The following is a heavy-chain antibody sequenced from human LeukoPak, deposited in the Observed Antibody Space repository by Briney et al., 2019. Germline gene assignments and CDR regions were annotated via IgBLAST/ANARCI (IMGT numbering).Heavy chain of an antibody. D-gene: IGHD2-2*01. CDR2: IYHSGST. V-gene: IGHV4-30-2*01. CDR3: ASSIVGVVPAASDY. CDR1: GGSISSGGYY. Sequence: SETLSLTCTVSGGSISSGGYYWSRIRQPPGKGLEWIGYIYHSGSTYYNPSLKSRVTISVDRSKNQFSLKLSSVTAADTAVYYCASSIVGVVPAASDYWGQGTLVTVSS. J-gene: IGHJ4*02.